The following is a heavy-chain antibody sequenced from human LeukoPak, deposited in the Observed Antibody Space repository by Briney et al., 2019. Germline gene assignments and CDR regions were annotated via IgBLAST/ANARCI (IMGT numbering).Heavy chain of an antibody. J-gene: IGHJ4*02. V-gene: IGHV3-23*01. D-gene: IGHD3-10*01. CDR2: ISGSGGAT. Sequence: GGSLRLSCAASGFTFNTYGMSWVRQVPGKGLERVSGISGSGGATYYADSVKGRFTVSRDDPHNTLYLQMNSVRAENTAVYFCARGGVDHYGSGTYYLMYYFDLWGQGALVTVSS. CDR1: GFTFNTYG. CDR3: ARGGVDHYGSGTYYLMYYFDL.